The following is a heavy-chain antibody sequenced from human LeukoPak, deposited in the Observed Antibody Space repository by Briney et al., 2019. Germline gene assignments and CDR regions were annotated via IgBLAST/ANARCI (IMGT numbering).Heavy chain of an antibody. D-gene: IGHD2-2*01. CDR3: ARGISSTSRTQGYYYMDV. CDR1: GYTFTSYD. CDR2: MNPNSGNT. J-gene: IGHJ6*03. V-gene: IGHV1-8*03. Sequence: ASVKVSCKASGYTFTSYDINWVRQATGQGLEWMGWMNPNSGNTGYAQKFQGRVTITRNTSISTAYMELSSLRSEDTAVYYCARGISSTSRTQGYYYMDVWGKGTTVTVSS.